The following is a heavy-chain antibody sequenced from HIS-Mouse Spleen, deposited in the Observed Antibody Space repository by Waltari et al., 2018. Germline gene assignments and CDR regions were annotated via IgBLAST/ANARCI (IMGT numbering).Heavy chain of an antibody. J-gene: IGHJ3*02. Sequence: QLQLQESGPGLVKPSETLSLTCTVSGGSISSSSYYWGWIRQPPGKGLEWIGSIHYSGVTYDNPSLQSVVTISVDTSKNQFSLKLSSVTAADTDVYYCASNSQCGCSGGSGYAFDIWGQGTMVTVSS. CDR1: GGSISSSSYY. V-gene: IGHV4-39*01. CDR2: IHYSGVT. CDR3: ASNSQCGCSGGSGYAFDI. D-gene: IGHD2-15*01.